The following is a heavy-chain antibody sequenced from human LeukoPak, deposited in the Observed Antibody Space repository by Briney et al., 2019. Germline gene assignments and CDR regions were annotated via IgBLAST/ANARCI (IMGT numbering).Heavy chain of an antibody. V-gene: IGHV1-2*02. D-gene: IGHD5-12*01. CDR2: INPNSGGT. J-gene: IGHJ4*02. CDR1: GYTFTVFF. CDR3: ARVSGYDTIDY. Sequence: VASVRVSSTASGYTFTVFFTGGVGQAPGQGSGWMGWINPNSGGTNYAQKFQGRVTMTRDTAISTAYMELSRLRSDDTAVYYCARVSGYDTIDYWGQGTLVTLSS.